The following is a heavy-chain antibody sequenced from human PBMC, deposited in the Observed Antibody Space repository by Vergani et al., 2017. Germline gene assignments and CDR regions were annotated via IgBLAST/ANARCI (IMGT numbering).Heavy chain of an antibody. CDR3: ARDDYCSDTSCSTGIAWFDS. CDR2: IFYSGTT. V-gene: IGHV4-31*03. CDR1: GDSISSDYY. Sequence: QVQLQESGPGLVKPSQTLSLTCTVSGDSISSDYYWTWLRQLPGKGLEWIGYIFYSGTTYYNPSLESRVTMSVDTSRNQFSLKLNSVTAADTAVDYCARDDYCSDTSCSTGIAWFDSWGQGTLVTVSS. D-gene: IGHD2-2*02. J-gene: IGHJ5*01.